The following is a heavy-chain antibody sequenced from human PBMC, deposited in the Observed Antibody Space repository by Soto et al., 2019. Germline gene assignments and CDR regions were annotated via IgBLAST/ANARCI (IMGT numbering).Heavy chain of an antibody. J-gene: IGHJ4*02. CDR1: GFTFSSYG. CDR2: ISYDGSNK. CDR3: AKALRFLEWFSPIDY. Sequence: GGSLRLSCAASGFTFSSYGMHWVRQAPGKGLEWVAVISYDGSNKYYADSVKGRFTISRDNSKNTLYLQMNSLRAEDTAVYYCAKALRFLEWFSPIDYWGQGTLVTVSS. D-gene: IGHD3-3*01. V-gene: IGHV3-30*18.